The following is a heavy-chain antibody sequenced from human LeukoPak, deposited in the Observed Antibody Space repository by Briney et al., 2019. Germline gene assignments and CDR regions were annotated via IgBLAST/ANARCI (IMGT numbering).Heavy chain of an antibody. D-gene: IGHD1-26*01. V-gene: IGHV3-66*01. CDR3: ARVIVGATHFDY. Sequence: PGRSLRLSCAASGFTFSNYGIHWVRQAPGKGLEWVSVIYSSGTTYYADSVKGRFTISRDNSKNTLYLQMNNLRAEDTAVYYCARVIVGATHFDYWGQGTLVTVSS. J-gene: IGHJ4*02. CDR2: IYSSGTT. CDR1: GFTFSNYG.